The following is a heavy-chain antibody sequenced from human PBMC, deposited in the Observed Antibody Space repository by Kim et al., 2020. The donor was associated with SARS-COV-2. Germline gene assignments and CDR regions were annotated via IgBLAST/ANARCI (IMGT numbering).Heavy chain of an antibody. Sequence: GGSLRLSCAASGFTFSSYAMHWVRQAPGKGLEWVAVISYDGSNKYYADSVKGRFTISRDNSKNTLYLQMNSLRAEDTAVYYCARGASGYPRFDYWGQGTL. CDR2: ISYDGSNK. CDR3: ARGASGYPRFDY. D-gene: IGHD3-22*01. V-gene: IGHV3-30-3*01. J-gene: IGHJ4*02. CDR1: GFTFSSYA.